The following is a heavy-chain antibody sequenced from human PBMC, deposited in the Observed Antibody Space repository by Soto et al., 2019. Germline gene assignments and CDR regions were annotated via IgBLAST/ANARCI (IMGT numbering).Heavy chain of an antibody. CDR1: GFTFSTYS. V-gene: IGHV3-21*01. CDR2: ISSSSSYI. D-gene: IGHD3-22*01. J-gene: IGHJ6*02. CDR3: AGYDSSGYYWPYYYYGMDV. Sequence: EVQLVESGGGLVKPGGSLRLSCAASGFTFSTYSMNWVRQAPGKGLEWVSSISSSSSYIYYADSVKGRFTISRDNAKNSLYRQMNSLRAEDTAVYYCAGYDSSGYYWPYYYYGMDVWGQGTTVTVSS.